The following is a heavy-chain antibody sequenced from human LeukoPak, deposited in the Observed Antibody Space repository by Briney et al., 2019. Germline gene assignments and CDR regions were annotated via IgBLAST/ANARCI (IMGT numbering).Heavy chain of an antibody. D-gene: IGHD3-10*01. J-gene: IGHJ6*02. Sequence: GSMRLAWPAAAFTVSSNYMSWDRQAPGEGLGWDSFMYSSGSTYYADSGKGRFTISTHNSKNTLYLQMNSLRAEDTAVYYCARIPIIRYYYYGMDVWGQGTTVTVSS. CDR2: MYSSGST. CDR1: AFTVSSNY. V-gene: IGHV3-53*04. CDR3: ARIPIIRYYYYGMDV.